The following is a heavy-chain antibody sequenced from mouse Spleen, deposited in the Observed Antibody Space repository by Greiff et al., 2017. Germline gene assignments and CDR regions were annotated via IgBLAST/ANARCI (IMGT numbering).Heavy chain of an antibody. CDR2: IYPGDGDT. CDR1: GYAFSSSW. V-gene: IGHV1-82*01. D-gene: IGHD1-1*01. Sequence: VQRVESGPELVKPGASVKISCKASGYAFSSSWMNWVKQRPGKGLEWIGRIYPGDGDTNYNGKFKGKATLTADKSSSTAYMQLSSLTSEDSAVYFCARDSGYYGSMDYWGQGTSVTVSS. CDR3: ARDSGYYGSMDY. J-gene: IGHJ4*01.